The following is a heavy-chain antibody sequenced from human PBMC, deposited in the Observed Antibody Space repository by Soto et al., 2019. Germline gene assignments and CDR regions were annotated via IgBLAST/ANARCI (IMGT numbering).Heavy chain of an antibody. CDR1: GFSFSDAW. CDR2: IKSKSDGETT. J-gene: IGHJ4*02. D-gene: IGHD3-16*01. CDR3: TTQGGGDDIYFDY. V-gene: IGHV3-15*01. Sequence: EVQLVESGGGLVQPGGSLRLSCAASGFSFSDAWMIWVRQAPGKGLQWVGRIKSKSDGETTDYAAPVKGRFAISRDDSKKTVYVRMNSLKTEDTATYFCTTQGGGDDIYFDYWGQGTLVAVSS.